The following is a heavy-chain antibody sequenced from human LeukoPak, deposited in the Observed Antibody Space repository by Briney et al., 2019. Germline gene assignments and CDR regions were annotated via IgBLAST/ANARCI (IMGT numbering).Heavy chain of an antibody. J-gene: IGHJ4*02. V-gene: IGHV3-33*01. CDR1: GFTFSSYG. CDR2: IWYDGSNK. D-gene: IGHD6-19*01. CDR3: ARDRGSSGWYEGFDY. Sequence: GRSLRLSCAASGFTFSSYGMHWVRQAPGKGLEWVAVIWYDGSNKYYADSVKGRFTISRDNSKNTLYLQMNSLRADDTAVYYCARDRGSSGWYEGFDYWGQGTLVTVSS.